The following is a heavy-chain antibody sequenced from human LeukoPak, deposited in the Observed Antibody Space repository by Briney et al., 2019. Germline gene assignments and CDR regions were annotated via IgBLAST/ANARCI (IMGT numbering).Heavy chain of an antibody. D-gene: IGHD2-2*02. CDR3: ARDPGYCSSTNCHIDY. V-gene: IGHV3-9*01. CDR2: ISWNSGSI. CDR1: GFTFDDYA. J-gene: IGHJ4*02. Sequence: GGSLRLSCAASGFTFDDYAMHWVRQAPGKGLEWVSGISWNSGSIGYADSVKGRFTISRDNAKNSLYLQMNSLRAEDTAVYYCARDPGYCSSTNCHIDYWGQGTLVTVSS.